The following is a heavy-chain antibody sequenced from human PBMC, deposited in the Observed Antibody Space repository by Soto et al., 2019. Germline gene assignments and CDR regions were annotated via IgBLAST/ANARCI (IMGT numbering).Heavy chain of an antibody. Sequence: SETLSLTCTVSGGSVSSNSYSWGWIRQSPGKGLEWIGIIYSTENTYYHPPLLSRVTISADTSMNEFSLRLSSVTAADTAVYYCARLNGYCVSTGCHGYYGMDVWGQGTTVTVSS. CDR3: ARLNGYCVSTGCHGYYGMDV. CDR1: GGSVSSNSYS. V-gene: IGHV4-39*01. J-gene: IGHJ6*02. CDR2: IYSTENT. D-gene: IGHD2-2*03.